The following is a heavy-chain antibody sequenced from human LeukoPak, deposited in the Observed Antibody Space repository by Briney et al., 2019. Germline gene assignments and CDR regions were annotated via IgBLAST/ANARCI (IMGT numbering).Heavy chain of an antibody. V-gene: IGHV3-30*04. D-gene: IGHD3-10*01. J-gene: IGHJ4*02. Sequence: GRSLRLSCAASGFTFSSYPVHWVRQAPGKGLEWVAVISNDGSTKYYADSVKGRFTISRDNSKNTLYVQMNSLRAEDTTVYYCARGRGSGTTDYWGQGTLVTVSS. CDR3: ARGRGSGTTDY. CDR2: ISNDGSTK. CDR1: GFTFSSYP.